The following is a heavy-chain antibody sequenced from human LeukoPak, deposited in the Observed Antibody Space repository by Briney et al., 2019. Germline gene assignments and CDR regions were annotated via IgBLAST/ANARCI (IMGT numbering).Heavy chain of an antibody. J-gene: IGHJ4*02. Sequence: GGSLRLSCAASGFTFSSYAMSWVRQAPGKGLEWVSAISGSGDSTYCADSVKGRFTISRDNPKNTLYLQLNSLRGEDTAVYYCAIVSFGVGARYWGQGTLVTVSS. CDR1: GFTFSSYA. CDR3: AIVSFGVGARY. V-gene: IGHV3-23*01. D-gene: IGHD3-3*01. CDR2: ISGSGDST.